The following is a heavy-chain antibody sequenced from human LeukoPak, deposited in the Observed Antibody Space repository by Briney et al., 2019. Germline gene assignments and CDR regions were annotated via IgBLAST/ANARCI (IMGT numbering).Heavy chain of an antibody. Sequence: ASVKVSCKASGYTFTGYYMHWVRQAPGQGLEWVGWINPNSGGTNNAQKFQGRVTMTRDTSISTAYMELSRLRSDDTAVYYCAREGRDGYNEYDYWGQGTLVTVSS. CDR2: INPNSGGT. D-gene: IGHD5-24*01. CDR1: GYTFTGYY. CDR3: AREGRDGYNEYDY. J-gene: IGHJ4*02. V-gene: IGHV1-2*02.